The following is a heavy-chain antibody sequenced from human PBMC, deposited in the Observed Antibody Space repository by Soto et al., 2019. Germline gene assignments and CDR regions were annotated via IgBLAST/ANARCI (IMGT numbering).Heavy chain of an antibody. CDR2: IYYSGST. V-gene: IGHV4-59*01. CDR1: GGSISSYY. CDR3: ARAIRRITMVHFDY. D-gene: IGHD3-10*01. Sequence: SETLSLTCTVSGGSISSYYWSWIRQPPGKGLEWIGYIYYSGSTNYNPSLKSRVTISVDTSKNQFSLKLSSVTAADTAVYYCARAIRRITMVHFDYWGQGTLVTVSS. J-gene: IGHJ4*02.